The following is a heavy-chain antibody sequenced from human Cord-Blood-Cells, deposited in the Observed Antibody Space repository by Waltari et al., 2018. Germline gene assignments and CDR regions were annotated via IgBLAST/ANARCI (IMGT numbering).Heavy chain of an antibody. CDR1: GGAFSGYH. CDR3: ARAPLTGYYFDY. D-gene: IGHD7-27*01. CDR2: INHSGST. V-gene: IGHV4-34*01. Sequence: QVQLQQWGAGLLKPSETLSLTCAVLGGAFSGYHWTWIRQPPGKGLEWIGEINHSGSTNYNPSLKSRVTISVDTSKNQFSLKLSSVTAADTAVYYCARAPLTGYYFDYWGQGTLVTVSS. J-gene: IGHJ4*02.